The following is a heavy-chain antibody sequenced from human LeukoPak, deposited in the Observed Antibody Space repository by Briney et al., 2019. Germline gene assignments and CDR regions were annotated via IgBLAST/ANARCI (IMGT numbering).Heavy chain of an antibody. CDR2: IYYSGST. V-gene: IGHV4-59*08. D-gene: IGHD4-11*01. CDR1: GGSISSYY. CDR3: ARRGGQYDYSIDY. Sequence: PETLSLTCTVSGGSISSYYWSWIRQPPGKGLEWIGYIYYSGSTNYNPSLKSRVTISVDTSKNQFSLKLSSVTAADTAVYYCARRGGQYDYSIDYWGQGTLVTVSS. J-gene: IGHJ4*02.